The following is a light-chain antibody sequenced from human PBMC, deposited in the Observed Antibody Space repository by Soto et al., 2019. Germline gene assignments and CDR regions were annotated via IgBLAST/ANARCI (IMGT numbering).Light chain of an antibody. Sequence: EIVLTQSPGTLSLSPGERATLSCRASQSVSSNYLTWYQQKPGQAPRLRIYGASSRATGIPDRFSGSGSGAEFTLTISRLEPEDFAVYYCQQYGSSPFTFGAGTKVDIK. J-gene: IGKJ3*01. CDR1: QSVSSNY. V-gene: IGKV3-20*01. CDR2: GAS. CDR3: QQYGSSPFT.